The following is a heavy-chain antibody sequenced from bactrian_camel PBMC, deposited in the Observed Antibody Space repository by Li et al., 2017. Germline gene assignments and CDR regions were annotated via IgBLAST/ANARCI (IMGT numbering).Heavy chain of an antibody. J-gene: IGHJ4*01. V-gene: IGHV3-3*01. D-gene: IGHD6*01. CDR1: KGTDNSDA. CDR3: AADRRWAASGYEDTWYDDRLYWF. Sequence: HVQLVESGGGSVQAGGSLKLSCAVDKGTDNSDAMAWFRQAPGKKREGVAGIDLKTGTTYYADAVVGRFTISPVNAKNAISLQMTNLKAEDTAMYYCAADRRWAASGYEDTWYDDRLYWFWGRGTQSPSP. CDR2: IDLKTGTT.